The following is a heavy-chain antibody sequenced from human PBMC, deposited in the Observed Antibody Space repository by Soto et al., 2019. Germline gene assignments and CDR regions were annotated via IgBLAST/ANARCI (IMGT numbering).Heavy chain of an antibody. Sequence: GASVKVSCKASGYTFTSYGISWVRQAPGQGLEWMGWISAYNGNTNYAQKLQGRVTMTTDTSTSTAYMELRSLRSDDTAVYYCASQREWRHYGSGSYLNYYYYCGMDVWGKGTTVTVSS. D-gene: IGHD3-10*01. CDR3: ASQREWRHYGSGSYLNYYYYCGMDV. CDR1: GYTFTSYG. CDR2: ISAYNGNT. V-gene: IGHV1-18*04. J-gene: IGHJ6*04.